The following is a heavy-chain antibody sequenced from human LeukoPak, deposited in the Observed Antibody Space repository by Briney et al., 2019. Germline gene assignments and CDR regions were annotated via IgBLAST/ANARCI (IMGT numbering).Heavy chain of an antibody. CDR3: ASLLGTVTIFDN. Sequence: GGSLRLSCEASGFTFTDCYVSWVRQAPGKGLEWVATIKYDGTVVNVVDSVKGRFTISRDNAKHSLFLQMNSLRAEDTAVYYCASLLGTVTIFDNWGQGTLVTVSS. V-gene: IGHV3-7*01. CDR1: GFTFTDCY. CDR2: IKYDGTVV. J-gene: IGHJ4*02. D-gene: IGHD3-16*01.